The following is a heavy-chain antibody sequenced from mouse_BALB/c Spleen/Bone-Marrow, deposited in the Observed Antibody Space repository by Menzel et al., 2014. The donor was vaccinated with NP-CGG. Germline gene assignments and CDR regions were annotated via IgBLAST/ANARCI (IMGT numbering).Heavy chain of an antibody. J-gene: IGHJ3*01. D-gene: IGHD2-1*01. CDR2: ISSGSSTI. V-gene: IGHV5-17*02. CDR1: GFTFSSFG. CDR3: ARGGNYAWFAY. Sequence: EVKVVESGGGLVQPGGSRKLSCVASGFTFSSFGMHWVRQAPEKGLEWVAYISSGSSTIYYADTVKGRFTISRDNPKNTLFLQMTSLRSEDTAMYYCARGGNYAWFAYWGQGTLVTVSA.